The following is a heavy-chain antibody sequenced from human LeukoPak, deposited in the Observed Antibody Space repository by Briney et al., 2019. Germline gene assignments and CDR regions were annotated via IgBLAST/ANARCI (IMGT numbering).Heavy chain of an antibody. CDR2: IIPIFGTA. V-gene: IGHV1-69*05. CDR3: ALIAVGATIGGY. CDR1: GGTFSSYA. Sequence: SVKVSCKASGGTFSSYAISWVRQAPGQGLEWMGRIIPIFGTANYAQKFQGRVTITTDESTGTAYMELSSLRSEDTAVYYCALIAVGATIGGYWGQGTLVTVSS. D-gene: IGHD1-26*01. J-gene: IGHJ4*02.